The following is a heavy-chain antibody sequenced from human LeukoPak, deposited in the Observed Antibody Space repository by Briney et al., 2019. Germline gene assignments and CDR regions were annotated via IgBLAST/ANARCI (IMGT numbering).Heavy chain of an antibody. CDR3: ARDRHPYCSSISCYDGSYYYYMDV. CDR1: GGTFISYA. CDR2: IIPIFGTA. J-gene: IGHJ6*03. V-gene: IGHV1-69*05. Sequence: GSSVKVSCKASGGTFISYAIRWVRQAPGQGLEWMGGIIPIFGTANYAQKFQGRVTITTDESTSTAYMELSSLRSEDTAVYYCARDRHPYCSSISCYDGSYYYYMDVWGKGTTVTVSS. D-gene: IGHD2-2*01.